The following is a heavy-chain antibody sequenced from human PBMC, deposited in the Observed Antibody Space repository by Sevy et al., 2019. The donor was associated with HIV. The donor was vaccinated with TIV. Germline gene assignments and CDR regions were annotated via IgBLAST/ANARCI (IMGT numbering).Heavy chain of an antibody. J-gene: IGHJ4*02. CDR2: ISGSHGTP. D-gene: IGHD2-2*01. CDR1: GFTFTSYA. CDR3: AKSEWGNIGFCTRSSCYPFDY. V-gene: IGHV3-23*01. Sequence: GGSLRLSCAASGFTFTSYAMSWVRQAPGKGLEWVSSISGSHGTPYYADSVKGRFTISRDNSKNTLSLQMSSLRAEDTAVYYCAKSEWGNIGFCTRSSCYPFDYWGQGTLVTVSS.